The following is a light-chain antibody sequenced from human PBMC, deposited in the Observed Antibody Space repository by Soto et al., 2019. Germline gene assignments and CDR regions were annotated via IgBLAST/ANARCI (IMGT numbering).Light chain of an antibody. CDR3: QSCDSSLVV. V-gene: IGLV1-40*01. CDR2: GNS. J-gene: IGLJ2*01. Sequence: QSVLTQPPSVSGAPGQRVTISCTGTSSNIWGGYDVHWYQQLPGTAPKLLIYGNSNRPSGVPDRCSGSKSGTSASLAITGLQDEDESDYYCQSCDSSLVVFGRGTKLTVL. CDR1: SSNIWGGYD.